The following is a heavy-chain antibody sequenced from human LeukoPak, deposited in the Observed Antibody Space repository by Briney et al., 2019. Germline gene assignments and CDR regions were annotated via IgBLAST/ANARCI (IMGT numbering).Heavy chain of an antibody. J-gene: IGHJ4*02. Sequence: GGSLRLSCAASGFTFSSYSMNWVRQAPGRGLEWVSHISSSSSTIYYADSVKGRFTISRDNAKNSLYLQMNSLRDEGTAVYYCARYYYDNSGYYFSLGYWGQGTLVTVSS. CDR2: ISSSSSTI. CDR3: ARYYYDNSGYYFSLGY. V-gene: IGHV3-48*02. CDR1: GFTFSSYS. D-gene: IGHD3-22*01.